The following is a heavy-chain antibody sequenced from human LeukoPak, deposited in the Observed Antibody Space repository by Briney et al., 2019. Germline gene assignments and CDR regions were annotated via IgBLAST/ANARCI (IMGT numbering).Heavy chain of an antibody. CDR1: GGSISSGGYY. CDR3: ARDCSGGSCYGAFDI. J-gene: IGHJ3*02. D-gene: IGHD2-15*01. CDR2: IYYSGST. Sequence: SETLSLTCTVSGGSISSGGYYWSWIRQHPGKGLEWIGCIYYSGSTYYNPSLKSRVTISVDTSKNQFSLKLSSVTATDTAVYYCARDCSGGSCYGAFDIWGQGTMVTVSS. V-gene: IGHV4-31*03.